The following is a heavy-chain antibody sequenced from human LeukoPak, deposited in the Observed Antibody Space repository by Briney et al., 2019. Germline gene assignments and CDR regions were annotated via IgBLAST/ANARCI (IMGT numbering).Heavy chain of an antibody. CDR1: GLTFSSHW. V-gene: IGHV3-74*01. Sequence: GGSLRLSCAASGLTFSSHWMHWVRQAPGKGLVWVSRITNDGSSTTYADSVKGRFTISRDNAKNMLYLQVNSLRAEDTAVYYCARDHNWAFDYWGQGTLVTVSS. J-gene: IGHJ4*02. D-gene: IGHD1-20*01. CDR3: ARDHNWAFDY. CDR2: ITNDGSST.